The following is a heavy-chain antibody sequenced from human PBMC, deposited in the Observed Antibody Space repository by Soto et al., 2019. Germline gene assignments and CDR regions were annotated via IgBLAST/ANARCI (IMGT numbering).Heavy chain of an antibody. CDR2: ISSTGTI. V-gene: IGHV4-59*01. J-gene: IGHJ6*02. D-gene: IGHD3-10*01. CDR3: ARDRKLVIPGNYYYYGMDV. CDR1: GGSIRDYF. Sequence: QLQLQESGPGLVKPSETLSLTCSVSGGSIRDYFWTWIRQPPGKGLEWIGYISSTGTINYNSSLKSRVTISSDTSRNLFSLKLSSVTPADTAVYFCARDRKLVIPGNYYYYGMDVWGQGTTVTVSS.